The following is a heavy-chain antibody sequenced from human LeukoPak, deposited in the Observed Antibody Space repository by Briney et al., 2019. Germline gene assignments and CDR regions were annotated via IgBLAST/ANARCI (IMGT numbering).Heavy chain of an antibody. D-gene: IGHD6-13*01. Sequence: GGSLRLSCAASGYTFTSYGISWVRQAPGQGLEWMGWISAYNGNTNYAQKLQGRVTMTTDTSTSTAYMELRSLRSDDTAVYYCARDVSSWYHPVDYWGQGTLVTVSS. CDR2: ISAYNGNT. CDR3: ARDVSSWYHPVDY. J-gene: IGHJ4*02. CDR1: GYTFTSYG. V-gene: IGHV1-18*01.